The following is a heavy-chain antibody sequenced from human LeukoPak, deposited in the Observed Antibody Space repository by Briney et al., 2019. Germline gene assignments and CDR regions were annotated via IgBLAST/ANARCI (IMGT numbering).Heavy chain of an antibody. CDR1: GFTFSSYA. Sequence: GGSLRLSCAASGFTFSSYAMSWVRQAPGKGLEWVSAIRGSGGSTYYADSVKGRFTISRDNSKNTLYLQMNSLRAEDTAVYYCARSSGSYGYFDYWGQGTLVTVSS. V-gene: IGHV3-23*01. D-gene: IGHD1-26*01. CDR3: ARSSGSYGYFDY. CDR2: IRGSGGST. J-gene: IGHJ4*02.